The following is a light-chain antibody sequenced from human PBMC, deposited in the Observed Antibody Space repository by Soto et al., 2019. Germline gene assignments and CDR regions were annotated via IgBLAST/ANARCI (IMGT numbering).Light chain of an antibody. CDR3: QQSYSTPRIT. V-gene: IGKV1-39*01. J-gene: IGKJ3*01. Sequence: DILMTQSPSSLSASVGDRVTITCRASESVSRYLNWYQQKPGEAPKLLINAASSLQSGVPSRFSGSGSGTDFTLTISSLQPEDFATYYCQQSYSTPRITFGPGTKVDIK. CDR1: ESVSRY. CDR2: AAS.